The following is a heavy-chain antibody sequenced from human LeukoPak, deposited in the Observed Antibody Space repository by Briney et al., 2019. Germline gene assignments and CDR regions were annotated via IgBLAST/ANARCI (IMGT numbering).Heavy chain of an antibody. CDR2: VSWNSGNI. CDR1: GFTFDDYA. CDR3: AKRMNMVTTRGFDY. V-gene: IGHV3-9*01. Sequence: PGRSLRLSCAASGFTFDDYAMHWVRQAPGKGLEWVSGVSWNSGNIGYADSVKGRFTISRDNSKNTLYLQRNSLRAEDTAVYYCAKRMNMVTTRGFDYWGQGALVTVSS. J-gene: IGHJ4*02. D-gene: IGHD4/OR15-4a*01.